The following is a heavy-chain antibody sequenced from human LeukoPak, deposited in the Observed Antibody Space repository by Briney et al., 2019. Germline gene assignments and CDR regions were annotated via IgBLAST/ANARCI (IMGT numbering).Heavy chain of an antibody. CDR3: ARVKEGY. J-gene: IGHJ4*02. CDR1: GYTFASYD. Sequence: ASVKVSCKASGYTFASYDINWVRQATGQGLEWMGWMSPNSGNTNYAQKLQGRFTMTTDTSTSTAYMELRSLRSDDTAVYYCARVKEGYWGQGTLVTVSS. CDR2: MSPNSGNT. V-gene: IGHV1-18*01.